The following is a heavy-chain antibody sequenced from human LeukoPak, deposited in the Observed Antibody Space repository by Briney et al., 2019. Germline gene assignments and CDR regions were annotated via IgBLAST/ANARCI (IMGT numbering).Heavy chain of an antibody. D-gene: IGHD3-9*01. V-gene: IGHV1-8*01. CDR1: GYTFTSSN. CDR2: MNPSSGNT. J-gene: IGHJ6*02. CDR3: ARGLDVERSSAWSWGPKKFYYNVMGV. Sequence: AAVRVSCKVSGYTFTSSNINWVRQAPGQGLEWMGWMNPSSGNTAYAQRFQGRVTMTRDTSTNTAFLQLTSLRSEDTAVYYCARGLDVERSSAWSWGPKKFYYNVMGVWGQGTTVTVSS.